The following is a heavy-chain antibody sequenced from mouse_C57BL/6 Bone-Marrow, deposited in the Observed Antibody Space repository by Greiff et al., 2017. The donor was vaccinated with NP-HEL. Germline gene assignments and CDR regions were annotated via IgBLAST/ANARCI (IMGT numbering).Heavy chain of an antibody. CDR3: ARRHYDCDGGAMDY. Sequence: EVKLVESGGGLAKPGGSLKLSCAASGFTFSDYGMHWVRQAPEKGLEWVAYISSGSSTIYYADTVKGRVTISRDNAKNTLYLQITSLKSEDTAMYSWARRHYDCDGGAMDYWGKGTSVTVSS. CDR2: ISSGSSTI. V-gene: IGHV5-17*03. D-gene: IGHD2-4*01. J-gene: IGHJ4*01. CDR1: GFTFSDYG.